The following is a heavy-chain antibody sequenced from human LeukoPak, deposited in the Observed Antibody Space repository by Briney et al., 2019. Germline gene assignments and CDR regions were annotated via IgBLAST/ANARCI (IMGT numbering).Heavy chain of an antibody. CDR2: ISSSGSTI. CDR3: ARDPRSVAVMGLDY. D-gene: IGHD3-16*01. Sequence: PGGSLRLSCAASGFTFSSYEMNWVRQAPGKGLEWVSYISSSGSTIYYADSVKGRFTISRDNAKNSLYLQMNSLRAEDTAVYYCARDPRSVAVMGLDYWGQGTLVTVSS. CDR1: GFTFSSYE. V-gene: IGHV3-48*03. J-gene: IGHJ4*02.